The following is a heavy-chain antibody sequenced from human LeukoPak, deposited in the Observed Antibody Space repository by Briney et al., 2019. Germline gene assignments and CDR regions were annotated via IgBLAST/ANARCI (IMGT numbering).Heavy chain of an antibody. CDR1: GFTFDDYA. CDR2: ISWNSGSI. V-gene: IGHV3-9*01. J-gene: IGHJ6*02. CDR3: AKENCCYYSMDV. Sequence: GGSLRLSCAASGFTFDDYAMHWVRQAPGKGLEWVSGISWNSGSIGYADSVKGRFTISRDNAKNSLYLQMNSLRAEDTALYYCAKENCCYYSMDVWGQGTTVTVSS.